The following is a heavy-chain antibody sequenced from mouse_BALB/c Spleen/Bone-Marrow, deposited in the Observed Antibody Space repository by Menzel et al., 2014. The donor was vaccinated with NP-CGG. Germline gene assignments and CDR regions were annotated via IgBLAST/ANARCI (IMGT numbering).Heavy chain of an antibody. J-gene: IGHJ4*01. D-gene: IGHD1-1*01. Sequence: EVKLVESGGGLVKPGGSLKLSCAASGFTFSSYTMSWVRQTPEKRLEWVATISSGGSYTYYPDSVKGRFTISRDNAENTLYLQMSSLKSEDTAMYYCTRDPYYYGSSYAMDYWGQGTSVTVSS. CDR1: GFTFSSYT. CDR2: ISSGGSYT. V-gene: IGHV5-6-4*01. CDR3: TRDPYYYGSSYAMDY.